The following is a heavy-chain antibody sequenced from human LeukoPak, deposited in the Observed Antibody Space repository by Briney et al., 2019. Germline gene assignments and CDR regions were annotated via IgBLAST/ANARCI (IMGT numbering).Heavy chain of an antibody. CDR3: ARDSVVVVAATDYYYYYMDV. D-gene: IGHD2-15*01. V-gene: IGHV4-38-2*02. CDR1: GYSISSGHY. CDR2: IYHSGST. Sequence: SGTLSLTCTVSGYSISSGHYWGWIRHPPGKGLEWIGNIYHSGSTYYNPSLKSRVTISVDTSKNQFSLKLSSVTAADTAVYYCARDSVVVVAATDYYYYYMDVWGKGTTVTISS. J-gene: IGHJ6*03.